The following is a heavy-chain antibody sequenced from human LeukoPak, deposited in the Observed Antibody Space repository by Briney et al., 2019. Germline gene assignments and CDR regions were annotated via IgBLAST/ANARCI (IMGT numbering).Heavy chain of an antibody. CDR1: GFTFSSYA. CDR3: AKSWGSTRPYYNYMDV. D-gene: IGHD1-26*01. J-gene: IGHJ6*03. V-gene: IGHV3-23*01. CDR2: ISGSGGST. Sequence: GGSLRLSCAASGFTFSSYAMSWVRQAPGKGLGWVSAISGSGGSTYYAYSVKGRFTISRDNSKNTLSLQMNGLRPEDTAVYYCAKSWGSTRPYYNYMDVWGKGTTVTVSS.